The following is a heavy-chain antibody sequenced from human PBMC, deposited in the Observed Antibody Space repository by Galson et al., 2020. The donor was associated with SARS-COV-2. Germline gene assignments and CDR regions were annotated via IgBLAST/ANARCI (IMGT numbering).Heavy chain of an antibody. D-gene: IGHD3-10*01. J-gene: IGHJ4*02. Sequence: GGSLRLSCAASGFTFSSYAMHWVRQAPGKGLEWVAVISYDGSNKYYADSVKGRFTISRDNSKNTLYLQMNSLRAEDTAVYYCAGGLLLSIDYWGQGTLVTVSS. V-gene: IGHV3-30*04. CDR2: ISYDGSNK. CDR1: GFTFSSYA. CDR3: AGGLLLSIDY.